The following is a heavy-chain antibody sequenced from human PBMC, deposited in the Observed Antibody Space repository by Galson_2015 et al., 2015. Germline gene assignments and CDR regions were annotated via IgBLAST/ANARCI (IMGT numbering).Heavy chain of an antibody. CDR2: ITGSGNSP. Sequence: SLRLSCAASGFPFSSYTMNWVRQAPGKGLEWVSVITGSGNSPYYADSVKGRFTMSRDNSKNTLYLQMDSLRPEDTAVYYCAKVGGYGGYDFRDHWGPGTLVTVSS. CDR3: AKVGGYGGYDFRDH. J-gene: IGHJ4*02. D-gene: IGHD5-12*01. CDR1: GFPFSSYT. V-gene: IGHV3-23*01.